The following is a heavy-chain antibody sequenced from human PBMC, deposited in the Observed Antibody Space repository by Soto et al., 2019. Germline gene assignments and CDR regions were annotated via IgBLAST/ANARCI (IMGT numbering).Heavy chain of an antibody. J-gene: IGHJ4*02. CDR2: IYSGGST. D-gene: IGHD2-2*01. V-gene: IGHV3-66*01. CDR1: EFTVSSNY. Sequence: SVGGLVQPGGSLRLSCAASEFTVSSNYMTWLRQAPGKGLEWVSVIYSGGSTYYADSVKGRFTISRDNSKNTLFLQMNSLRVEDTAVYYCARGPVVPAAMWQAIGYWGQGTLVTVSS. CDR3: ARGPVVPAAMWQAIGY.